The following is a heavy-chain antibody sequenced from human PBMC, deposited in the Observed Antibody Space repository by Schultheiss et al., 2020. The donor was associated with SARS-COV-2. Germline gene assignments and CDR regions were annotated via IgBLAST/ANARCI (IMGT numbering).Heavy chain of an antibody. J-gene: IGHJ6*02. Sequence: GESLKISCAASGFTFDDYGMSWVRQAPGKGLEWVSGINWNGGSTGYADSVKGRFTISRDNAKNSLYLQMNSLRAEDTALYYCAKDTGGYKNYYYYGMDVWGQGTTVTVSS. CDR2: INWNGGST. CDR1: GFTFDDYG. CDR3: AKDTGGYKNYYYYGMDV. D-gene: IGHD5-24*01. V-gene: IGHV3-20*04.